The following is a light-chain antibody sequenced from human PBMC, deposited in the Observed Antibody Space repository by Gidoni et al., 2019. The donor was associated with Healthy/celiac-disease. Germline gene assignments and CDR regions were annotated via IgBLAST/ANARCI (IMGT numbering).Light chain of an antibody. CDR1: QSVSSN. J-gene: IGKJ4*01. CDR2: GAS. CDR3: QQYNNWPC. Sequence: EIVMTQSPATLSVSPGERATLSCRASQSVSSNLAWYQQKPGQAPRLLIYGASTRATGIPARCSGSGSGTEFTLTISSLQSEDFAVYYCQQYNNWPCFGGXTKVEIK. V-gene: IGKV3-15*01.